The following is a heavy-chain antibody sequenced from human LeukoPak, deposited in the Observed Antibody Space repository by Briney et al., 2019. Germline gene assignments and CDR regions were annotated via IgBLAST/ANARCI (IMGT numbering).Heavy chain of an antibody. CDR2: TKEDGSEK. D-gene: IGHD5-24*01. Sequence: GGSLRLSCAASGFTFSGYWMSWVRQAPGKGLEWVANTKEDGSEKDYVDSVKGRFTISRDNTKNSLYLQMNSLRAEDTAFYYCARDGPRLQEIYWGQGALVTVSS. CDR1: GFTFSGYW. V-gene: IGHV3-7*01. J-gene: IGHJ4*02. CDR3: ARDGPRLQEIY.